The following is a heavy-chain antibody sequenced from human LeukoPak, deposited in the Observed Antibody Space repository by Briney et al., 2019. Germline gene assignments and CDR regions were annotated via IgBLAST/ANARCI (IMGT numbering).Heavy chain of an antibody. Sequence: GGSLRLSCAVSGFTFSDYYMSWIRQAPGKGLEWVSYISSSSSYTNYADSVKGRFTISRDNAKNSLHLQMNSLRAEDTAVHYCARAYSYGPDYWGQGTLVTVSS. CDR3: ARAYSYGPDY. CDR1: GFTFSDYY. J-gene: IGHJ4*02. V-gene: IGHV3-11*03. CDR2: ISSSSSYT. D-gene: IGHD5-18*01.